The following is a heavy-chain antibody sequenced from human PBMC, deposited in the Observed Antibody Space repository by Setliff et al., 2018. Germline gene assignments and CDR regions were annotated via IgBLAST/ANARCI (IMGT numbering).Heavy chain of an antibody. J-gene: IGHJ4*02. Sequence: PGGSLRLSCAASGFMFGSYAMHWVRQAPGRGPEWLAVISYDGSHDYYADSVKGRFTISRDNSKNTLYLQMNSLRAEDTAVYYCAKGLKSSGPDWYFDYWGPGTLVTVSS. D-gene: IGHD3-22*01. CDR3: AKGLKSSGPDWYFDY. CDR2: ISYDGSHD. CDR1: GFMFGSYA. V-gene: IGHV3-30*18.